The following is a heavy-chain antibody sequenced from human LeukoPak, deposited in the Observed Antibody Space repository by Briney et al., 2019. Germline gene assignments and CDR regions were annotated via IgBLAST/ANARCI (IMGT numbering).Heavy chain of an antibody. D-gene: IGHD3-22*01. V-gene: IGHV4-59*12. CDR2: IYYSGST. CDR3: ARDFQSYYDSSGP. CDR1: GGSISSYY. Sequence: SETLSLTCTVSGGSISSYYWSWIRQPPGKGLEWIGYIYYSGSTNYNPSLKSRVTISVDTSKNQFSLKLSSVTAADTAVYYCARDFQSYYDSSGPWGQGTLVTVSS. J-gene: IGHJ5*02.